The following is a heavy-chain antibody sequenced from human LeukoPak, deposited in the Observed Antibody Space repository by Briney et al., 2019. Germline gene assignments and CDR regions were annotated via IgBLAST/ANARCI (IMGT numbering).Heavy chain of an antibody. J-gene: IGHJ6*03. D-gene: IGHD6-19*01. CDR1: GGPFSVYY. V-gene: IGHV4-34*01. CDR2: INHSGNT. Sequence: SETLSLTCAVYGGPFSVYYWSLIRQPPGKGLEWIGQINHSGNTNYNPSLKSRITISVDTSKTQFSLKLRSVTAADTAVYYCARGRVAGSPSPSYYYYMDVWGKGTTVTVSS. CDR3: ARGRVAGSPSPSYYYYMDV.